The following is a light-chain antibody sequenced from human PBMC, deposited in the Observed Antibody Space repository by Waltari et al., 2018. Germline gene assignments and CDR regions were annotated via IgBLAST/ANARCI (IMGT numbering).Light chain of an antibody. CDR3: MAALETFT. CDR1: QSLLHIKGYNY. J-gene: IGKJ3*01. V-gene: IGKV2-28*01. CDR2: LGS. Sequence: DIVMTQSPLSLSVTPGEPASISCRSSQSLLHIKGYNYLDWYLQKPGQSPQLLIYLGSNRAFGVPDRLRGSGSCTDFTLKIIRVEADDGGVYYCMAALETFTFGPGTKVDIK.